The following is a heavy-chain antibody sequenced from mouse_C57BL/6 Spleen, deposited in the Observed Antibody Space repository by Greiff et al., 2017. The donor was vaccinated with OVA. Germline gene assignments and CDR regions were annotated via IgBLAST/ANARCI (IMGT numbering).Heavy chain of an antibody. D-gene: IGHD1-1*01. CDR2: IYPGSGST. V-gene: IGHV1-55*01. CDR3: ARALAPPPLITTVVGFDY. J-gene: IGHJ2*01. CDR1: GYTFTSYW. Sequence: QVQLKQPGAELVKPGASVKMSCKASGYTFTSYWITWVKQRPGQGLEWIGAIYPGSGSTTYNEKFKSKATLTVDTSSSTAYMQLSSLTSEDSAVYYCARALAPPPLITTVVGFDYWGQGTTLTVSS.